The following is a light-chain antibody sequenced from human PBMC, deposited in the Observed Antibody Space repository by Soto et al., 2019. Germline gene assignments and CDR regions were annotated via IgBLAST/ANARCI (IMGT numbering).Light chain of an antibody. CDR1: SNDVGHFNY. V-gene: IGLV2-14*03. J-gene: IGLJ1*01. CDR3: TSFTTSDTFV. CDR2: DVN. Sequence: QYALAQPASVSGSPGQSITISCTGTSNDVGHFNYVSWFQQHPGKAPKLLIFDVNNWPSGVSDRFSGSKSGNTASLTISGLQPEDEADYYCTSFTTSDTFVFGSGTKLTVL.